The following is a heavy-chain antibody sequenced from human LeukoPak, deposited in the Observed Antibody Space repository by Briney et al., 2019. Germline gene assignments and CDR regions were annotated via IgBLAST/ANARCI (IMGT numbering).Heavy chain of an antibody. CDR2: ISTYNGNT. J-gene: IGHJ4*02. D-gene: IGHD3-10*01. Sequence: ASVKVSCKSSGYTFTTYGITWVRQAPGQGLEWMGWISTYNGNTNYAQKLQGRVTMTTDTSTSTAYMELRSLRSDDTAMYYCARDSDRGRMWFGNWGQGTLVTVSS. CDR1: GYTFTTYG. CDR3: ARDSDRGRMWFGN. V-gene: IGHV1-18*01.